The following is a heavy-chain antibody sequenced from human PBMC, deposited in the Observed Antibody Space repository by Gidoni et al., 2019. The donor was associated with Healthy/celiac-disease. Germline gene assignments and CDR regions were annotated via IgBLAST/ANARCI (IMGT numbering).Heavy chain of an antibody. D-gene: IGHD1-26*01. CDR2: IWYDGSNK. CDR3: ARETVGATEFDY. CDR1: GFPFSSYG. Sequence: QVQLVESGGGVVQPGRSLRLSCAASGFPFSSYGMPWVRPAPGKGMEWVAVIWYDGSNKYYADSVKGRFTISRDNSKNTLYLQMNSLRAEDTAVYYCARETVGATEFDYWGQGTLVTVSS. V-gene: IGHV3-33*01. J-gene: IGHJ4*02.